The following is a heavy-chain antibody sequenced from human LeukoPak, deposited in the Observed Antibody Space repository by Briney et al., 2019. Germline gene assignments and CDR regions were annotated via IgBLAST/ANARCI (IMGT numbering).Heavy chain of an antibody. J-gene: IGHJ5*02. CDR1: GYSISSGYY. CDR2: IYYSGST. D-gene: IGHD2-2*01. Sequence: SETLSLTCTVSGYSISSGYYWGWIRQPPGKGLEWIGYIYYSGSTNYNPSLKSRVTISVDTSKNQFSLKLSSVTAADTAVYYCAREWLGYCSSTSCYGGWFDPWGQGTLVTVSS. V-gene: IGHV4-38-2*02. CDR3: AREWLGYCSSTSCYGGWFDP.